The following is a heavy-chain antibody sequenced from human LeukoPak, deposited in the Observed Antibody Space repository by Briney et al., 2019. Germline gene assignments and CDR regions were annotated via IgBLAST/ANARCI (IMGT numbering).Heavy chain of an antibody. CDR2: IKQDGGEK. CDR1: GFPFSGYW. D-gene: IGHD1/OR15-1a*01. CDR3: ARDGTAPALYFDL. J-gene: IGHJ4*02. V-gene: IGHV3-7*01. Sequence: PGGSLRLSCAASGFPFSGYWMAWVRQAPGRGLEWVASIKQDGGEKSYLDSVKGRFTISRDNPKNSLYLQMSSLRAEDTAVYYCARDGTAPALYFDLWGQGTLVTVDS.